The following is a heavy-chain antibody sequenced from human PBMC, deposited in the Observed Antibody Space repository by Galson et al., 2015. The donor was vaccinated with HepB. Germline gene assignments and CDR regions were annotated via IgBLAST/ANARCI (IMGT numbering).Heavy chain of an antibody. D-gene: IGHD1-26*01. V-gene: IGHV3-33*06. CDR3: VKEHRSAGPTHDS. J-gene: IGHJ4*02. Sequence: SLRLSCAASGFTSSGYGMHWVRQAPVTVLEWVAVIWYDLSNRHYADSVTVLSTIFRDNSETTEHLQMHDLRHEDTALYFCVKEHRSAGPTHDSWGPGTLVIVSS. CDR1: GFTSSGYG. CDR2: IWYDLSNR.